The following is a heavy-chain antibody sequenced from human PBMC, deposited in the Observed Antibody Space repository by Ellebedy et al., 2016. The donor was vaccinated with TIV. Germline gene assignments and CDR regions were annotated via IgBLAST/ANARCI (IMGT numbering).Heavy chain of an antibody. CDR3: ARDHCSGGSCEE. J-gene: IGHJ4*02. V-gene: IGHV4-4*02. CDR2: IYHSGST. Sequence: SETLSLXXAVSGGSISSSNWWRWVRQPPGKGLEWIGEIYHSGSTNYNPSLKSRVTISVDKSKNQFSLKLSSVTAADTAVYYCARDHCSGGSCEEWGQGTLVTVSS. D-gene: IGHD2-15*01. CDR1: GGSISSSNW.